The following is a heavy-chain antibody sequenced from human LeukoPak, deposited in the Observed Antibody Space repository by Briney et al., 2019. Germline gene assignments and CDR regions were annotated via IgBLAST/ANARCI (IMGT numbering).Heavy chain of an antibody. Sequence: ASVKVSCKVSGCTFSSYAISWVRQAPGQGLEWMGRIIPIFGTANYAQKFQGRVTITTDESTSTAYMELSSLRSEDTAVYYCANHITGTTSWFDPWGQGTLVTVSS. J-gene: IGHJ5*02. CDR1: GCTFSSYA. CDR2: IIPIFGTA. CDR3: ANHITGTTSWFDP. V-gene: IGHV1-69*05. D-gene: IGHD1-7*01.